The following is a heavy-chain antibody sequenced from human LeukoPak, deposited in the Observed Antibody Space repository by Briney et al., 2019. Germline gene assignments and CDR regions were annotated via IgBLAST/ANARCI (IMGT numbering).Heavy chain of an antibody. D-gene: IGHD6-19*01. CDR3: ASQQSSGWPPRGDDY. Sequence: SETLSLTCSVSGGSMSSKGYYWGWIRQPPGKGLEWIGSIYYSGSTHYNPSLASRVTISVATSKSQFSLMLSSVTAADTAVYYCASQQSSGWPPRGDDYWGQGILVTVSS. CDR2: IYYSGST. CDR1: GGSMSSKGYY. V-gene: IGHV4-39*01. J-gene: IGHJ4*02.